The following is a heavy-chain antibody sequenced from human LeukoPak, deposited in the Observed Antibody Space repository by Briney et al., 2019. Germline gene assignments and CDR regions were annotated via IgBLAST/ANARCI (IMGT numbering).Heavy chain of an antibody. CDR1: GFTFSSYW. V-gene: IGHV3-74*01. Sequence: GGSLRLSCAASGFTFSSYWMHWVRQAPGKGLVWVSRINRDGRGTSYADSVKGRCTLSRDNAKNSLYLQIDSLRGEGMAWYYLAKDRHSGYSCGVIHYWPQGPLVSVSS. J-gene: IGHJ4*02. D-gene: IGHD5-18*01. CDR2: INRDGRGT. CDR3: AKDRHSGYSCGVIHY.